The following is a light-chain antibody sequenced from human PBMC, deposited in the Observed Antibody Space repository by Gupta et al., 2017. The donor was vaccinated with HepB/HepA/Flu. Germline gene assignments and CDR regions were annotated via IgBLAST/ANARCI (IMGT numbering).Light chain of an antibody. J-gene: IGKJ2*01. CDR3: HEDVSTTFT. CDR2: WAS. CDR1: QRRLYSNKNQNY. V-gene: IGKV4-1*01. Sequence: DIVMTQSPDSLAVSLGERATINRKSSQRRLYSNKNQNYLGWYQQKPGQPPKLLIYWASTRESGVPDRFSGRGSGTDFTLTMISLQAEDVAVYYCHEDVSTTFTSGQAARLEIK.